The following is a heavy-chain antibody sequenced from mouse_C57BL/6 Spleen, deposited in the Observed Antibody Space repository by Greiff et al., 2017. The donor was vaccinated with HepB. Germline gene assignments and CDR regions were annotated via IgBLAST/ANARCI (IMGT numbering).Heavy chain of an antibody. J-gene: IGHJ4*01. CDR3: ARTGMNAMDY. CDR1: GFIFSDYG. D-gene: IGHD4-1*01. Sequence: EVQRVESGGGLVKPGGSLKLSCAASGFIFSDYGMPWVRQAPGKGLEWFAYISSGSSTIYYADTVKGRFTISRDNAKNTLFLQMTSLRSEDTAMYYCARTGMNAMDYWGQGTSVTVSS. V-gene: IGHV5-17*01. CDR2: ISSGSSTI.